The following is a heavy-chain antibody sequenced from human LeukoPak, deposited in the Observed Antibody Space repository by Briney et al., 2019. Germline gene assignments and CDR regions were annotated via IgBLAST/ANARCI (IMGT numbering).Heavy chain of an antibody. CDR1: GFTFSSYA. CDR2: FSGSGGST. CDR3: ARDTQYYYGPGSYLDY. J-gene: IGHJ4*02. D-gene: IGHD3-10*01. V-gene: IGHV3-23*01. Sequence: TGGSLRLSCGASGFTFSSYAMSWVRQAPGKGLEWVSAFSGSGGSTYYADSVKGRFTISRDNATNSLYLQMNSLRAEDTAVYYCARDTQYYYGPGSYLDYWGQGTLVTVSS.